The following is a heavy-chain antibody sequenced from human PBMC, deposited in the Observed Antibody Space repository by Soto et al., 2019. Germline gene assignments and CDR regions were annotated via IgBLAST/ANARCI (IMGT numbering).Heavy chain of an antibody. D-gene: IGHD3-10*01. V-gene: IGHV4-61*01. CDR3: AREITMVRGVMNHYGMDV. CDR2: IYYSGST. CDR1: GVSVRSHPYY. J-gene: IGHJ6*02. Sequence: SATLSLNCTFSGVSVRSHPYYWTWILQPARKRLEWIGYIYYSGSTNYNPSLKSRVTISVDTSKNQFSLKLSSVTAADTAVYYCAREITMVRGVMNHYGMDVWGQGTTVTGSS.